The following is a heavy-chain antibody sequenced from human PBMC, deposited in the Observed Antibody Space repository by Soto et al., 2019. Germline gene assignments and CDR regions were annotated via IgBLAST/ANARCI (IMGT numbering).Heavy chain of an antibody. Sequence: EVQLVESGGGLVKPGGSLRLSCAASGFTFSSYSMNWVRQAPGKGLEWVSSITGSSSYIYYADSVKGRFTISRDNAKNSLYLQMNSLRAEDTAVSYCARDVYHYDSSAYWAYWGQGTLVTVSS. J-gene: IGHJ4*02. CDR3: ARDVYHYDSSAYWAY. V-gene: IGHV3-21*02. D-gene: IGHD3-22*01. CDR1: GFTFSSYS. CDR2: ITGSSSYI.